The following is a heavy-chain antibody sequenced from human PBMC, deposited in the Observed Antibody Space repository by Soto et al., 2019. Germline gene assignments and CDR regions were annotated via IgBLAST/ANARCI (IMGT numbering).Heavy chain of an antibody. CDR3: AREVSASPWLGDYSYYGMYV. CDR1: GYTFTSYY. CDR2: INPSDGST. Sequence: ASVKVSCKASGYTFTSYYMHWVRQAPGQGLEWMGIINPSDGSTSYAQEFQGRVTMTRDRSTSTVYMELSSLRSEDTAVYYCAREVSASPWLGDYSYYGMYVWGQGTTVTVSS. J-gene: IGHJ6*02. V-gene: IGHV1-46*01. D-gene: IGHD5-12*01.